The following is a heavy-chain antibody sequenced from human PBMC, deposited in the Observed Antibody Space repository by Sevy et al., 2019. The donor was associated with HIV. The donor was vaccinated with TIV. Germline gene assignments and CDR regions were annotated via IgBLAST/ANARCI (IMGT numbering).Heavy chain of an antibody. Sequence: SETLSLTCTVSGGSISSYYWSWIRQPPGKGLEWIGYIYYSGSTNYNPSLKSRVTISVDTSKNQFSLKLSSVTAADTAVYYCARVPSGLVHFDYWGQGTLVTVSS. J-gene: IGHJ4*02. D-gene: IGHD3-16*01. V-gene: IGHV4-59*01. CDR3: ARVPSGLVHFDY. CDR1: GGSISSYY. CDR2: IYYSGST.